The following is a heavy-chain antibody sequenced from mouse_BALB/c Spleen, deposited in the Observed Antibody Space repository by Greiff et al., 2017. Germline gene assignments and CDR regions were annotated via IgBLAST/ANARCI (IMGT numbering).Heavy chain of an antibody. D-gene: IGHD2-4*01. CDR3: AREGGYDYDGRVDY. J-gene: IGHJ2*01. CDR1: GFSLTSYG. Sequence: VMLVESGPGLVAPSQSLSITCTVSGFSLTSYGVHWVRQPPGKGLEWLGVIWAGGSTNYNSALMSRLSISKDNSKSQVFLKMNSLQTDDTAMYYCAREGGYDYDGRVDYWGQGTTLTVSS. V-gene: IGHV2-9*02. CDR2: IWAGGST.